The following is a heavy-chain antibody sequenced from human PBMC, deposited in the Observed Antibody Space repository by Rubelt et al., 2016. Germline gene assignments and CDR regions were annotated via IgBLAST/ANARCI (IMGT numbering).Heavy chain of an antibody. CDR3: ARDYGGYFDY. CDR2: INHSGST. V-gene: IGHV4-34*01. D-gene: IGHD4-23*01. J-gene: IGHJ4*02. Sequence: GEINHSGSTYYNPSLKSRVTISVDTSKNQFSLKLSSVTAADTAVYYCARDYGGYFDYWGQGTLVTVSS.